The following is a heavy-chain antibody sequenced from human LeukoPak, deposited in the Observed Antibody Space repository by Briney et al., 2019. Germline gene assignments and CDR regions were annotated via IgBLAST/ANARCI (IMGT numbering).Heavy chain of an antibody. V-gene: IGHV2-5*02. CDR2: IYWDDDK. Sequence: SGPTLVKPTQTLTLTGTFSGFSLTTRGVGVGWIRQPPGEALECLALIYWDDDKRYSPSLKSRLTITKDTSKNQVVLTMTDMDPVDTATYYCAHIIGGGNGGYPDSWGQGTLVTVSS. D-gene: IGHD3-22*01. J-gene: IGHJ4*02. CDR3: AHIIGGGNGGYPDS. CDR1: GFSLTTRGVG.